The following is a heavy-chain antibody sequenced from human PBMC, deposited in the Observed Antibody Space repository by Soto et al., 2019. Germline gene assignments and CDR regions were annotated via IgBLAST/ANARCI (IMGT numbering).Heavy chain of an antibody. CDR2: ISYDGSNK. CDR3: AKEAYDFWSGYYTEEDYFDY. CDR1: GFTFSSYG. Sequence: QVQLVESGGGVVQPGRSLRLSCAASGFTFSSYGMHWVRQAPGKGLEWVAGISYDGSNKYYADSLKGRFTISRDNSKNTLYLQMNSLRAEDTAVYYCAKEAYDFWSGYYTEEDYFDYWGQGTLVTVSS. J-gene: IGHJ4*02. D-gene: IGHD3-3*01. V-gene: IGHV3-30*18.